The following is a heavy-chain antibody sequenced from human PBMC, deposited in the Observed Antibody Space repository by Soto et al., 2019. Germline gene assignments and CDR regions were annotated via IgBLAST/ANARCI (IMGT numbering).Heavy chain of an antibody. CDR3: ARNYYDSSGYFLDWFDP. D-gene: IGHD3-22*01. CDR2: ISSSSSTI. CDR1: GLTFSSYS. Sequence: EVQLVESGGGLVQPGGSLRLSCAASGLTFSSYSMNWVRQAPGKGLEWVSYISSSSSTIYYADSVKGRFTISRDNAKNSLYLQMNSLRDEDTAVYYCARNYYDSSGYFLDWFDPWGQGTLVTVSS. J-gene: IGHJ5*02. V-gene: IGHV3-48*02.